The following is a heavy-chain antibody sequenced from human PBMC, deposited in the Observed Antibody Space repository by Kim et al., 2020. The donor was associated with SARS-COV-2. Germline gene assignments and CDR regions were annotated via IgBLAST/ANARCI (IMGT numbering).Heavy chain of an antibody. CDR3: ARDFNRGVQEGYGY. Sequence: ASVKVSCKASGYTFTSYGISWVRQAPGQGLEWMGWISAYNGNTNYAQKLQGRVTMTTDTSTSTAYMELRSLRSDDTAVYYCARDFNRGVQEGYGYWGQGTLVTVSS. CDR1: GYTFTSYG. V-gene: IGHV1-18*01. D-gene: IGHD5-18*01. J-gene: IGHJ4*02. CDR2: ISAYNGNT.